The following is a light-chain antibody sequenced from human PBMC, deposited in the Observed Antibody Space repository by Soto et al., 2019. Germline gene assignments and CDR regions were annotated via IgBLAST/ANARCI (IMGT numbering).Light chain of an antibody. CDR1: SSDIGSNT. Sequence: QSALTQPPSASGTPGQRVTISCSGSSSDIGSNTVTWYQQLPGTAPKLLIYSNNQRPSGVPDRFSGSKSGTSASLAISGLQSEDEADYYCAACDDSLNGYVFGTGTKVTVL. V-gene: IGLV1-44*01. CDR2: SNN. J-gene: IGLJ1*01. CDR3: AACDDSLNGYV.